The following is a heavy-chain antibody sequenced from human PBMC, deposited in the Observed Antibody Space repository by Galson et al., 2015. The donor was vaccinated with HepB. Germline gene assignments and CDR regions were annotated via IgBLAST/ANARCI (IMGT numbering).Heavy chain of an antibody. J-gene: IGHJ4*02. Sequence: SETLSLTCAVSGDSIITTNWWSWVRQTPGKALEWIGEIYHSGAVNYNPSLKNRVTISVDKSKNQLFLKLNSVTAADTAVYYCARRPYRSDWSFDYWGRGSLVTVSS. D-gene: IGHD6-19*01. CDR1: GDSIITTNW. CDR2: IYHSGAV. V-gene: IGHV4-4*02. CDR3: ARRPYRSDWSFDY.